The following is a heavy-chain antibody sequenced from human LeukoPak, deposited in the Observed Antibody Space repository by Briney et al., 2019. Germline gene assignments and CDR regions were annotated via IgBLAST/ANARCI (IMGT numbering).Heavy chain of an antibody. CDR3: ARDYDYVWGSYCGYDVFDI. J-gene: IGHJ3*02. V-gene: IGHV3-33*01. D-gene: IGHD3-16*01. CDR2: IWYDGSNK. Sequence: GRSVRLSCASSGFIFSSYGMHWVRHAPGKGLEWVAVIWYDGSNKYYADSVKGRFTISRDNSKNTLYLQMNSQRAEDTAVYYCARDYDYVWGSYCGYDVFDIWGQGTMVTVSS. CDR1: GFIFSSYG.